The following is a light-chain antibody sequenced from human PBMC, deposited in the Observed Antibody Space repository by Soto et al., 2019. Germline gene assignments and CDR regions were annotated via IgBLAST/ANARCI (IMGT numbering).Light chain of an antibody. V-gene: IGLV2-14*01. CDR1: SSDVGGYNY. J-gene: IGLJ1*01. CDR3: TSYTSSSTLYV. Sequence: SVLTQPASVSGSPGHSNTISCTGTSSDVGGYNYVSWYQQHPGKAPKLMIYDVRNRASGASNRFSGSKSGNTASLTISGLQAEDEADSYCTSYTSSSTLYVFGTGTKVPV. CDR2: DVR.